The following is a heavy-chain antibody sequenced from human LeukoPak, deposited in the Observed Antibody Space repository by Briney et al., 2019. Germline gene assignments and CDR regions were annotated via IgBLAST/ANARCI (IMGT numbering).Heavy chain of an antibody. Sequence: PGGSLRLSCAASGFTFSSYSMNWVRQAPGKGLEWVSSISSSSSYIYYADSVKGRFTISRDNAKNSLYLQMNSLRAEDTAVYYCARGKADDFWSGNYDYYYYGMDVWGQGTTVTVSS. CDR3: ARGKADDFWSGNYDYYYYGMDV. V-gene: IGHV3-21*01. J-gene: IGHJ6*02. D-gene: IGHD3-3*01. CDR1: GFTFSSYS. CDR2: ISSSSSYI.